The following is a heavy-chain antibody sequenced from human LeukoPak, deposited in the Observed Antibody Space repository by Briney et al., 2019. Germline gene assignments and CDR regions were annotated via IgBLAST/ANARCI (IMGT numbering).Heavy chain of an antibody. CDR3: ASLLGSATRVNY. CDR1: GFSFSSNW. J-gene: IGHJ4*02. V-gene: IGHV3-7*01. CDR2: MYQNGSTQ. Sequence: PGGPLRLSCAASGFSFSSNWMSWVRQSPGKGLEWVASMYQNGSTQHYIDSVKGRFTISRDNAKNSLFLQMNSLSAEDTGVYYCASLLGSATRVNYWGQGVLVTVSS. D-gene: IGHD3-10*01.